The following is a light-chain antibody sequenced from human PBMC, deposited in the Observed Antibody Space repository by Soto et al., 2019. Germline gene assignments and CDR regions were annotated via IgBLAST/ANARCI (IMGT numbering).Light chain of an antibody. CDR1: QGIGSA. CDR2: GAS. CDR3: QHYANWPLT. Sequence: EIVMTQSPATLSVSPGEGDTLSCRASQGIGSALAWYQQKPGQTPRLLIYGASTRATGVPARFSGSASGTEFTLTITSLQSEDFAVYYCQHYANWPLTFGGGTKVESK. J-gene: IGKJ4*02. V-gene: IGKV3-15*01.